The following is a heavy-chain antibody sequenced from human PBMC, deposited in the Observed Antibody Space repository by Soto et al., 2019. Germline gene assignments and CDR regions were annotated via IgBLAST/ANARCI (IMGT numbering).Heavy chain of an antibody. V-gene: IGHV4-59*01. D-gene: IGHD2-21*02. J-gene: IGHJ6*02. CDR3: ARDLWGYCGTDCYPLDV. Sequence: SETLSLTCTVCGGSINNYKWSWIRQPPGKEPEWIGHVSYSGNTNYNPSLKSRVTISVDTSKNQFSLKLNSVTAADTAVYYCARDLWGYCGTDCYPLDVWGQGTTVTGS. CDR1: GGSINNYK. CDR2: VSYSGNT.